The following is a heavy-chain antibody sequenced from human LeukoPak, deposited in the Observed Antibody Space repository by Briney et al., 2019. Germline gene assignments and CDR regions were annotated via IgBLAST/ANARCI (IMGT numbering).Heavy chain of an antibody. J-gene: IGHJ4*02. CDR2: ISGSGGST. D-gene: IGHD2-2*01. Sequence: PGGSLRLSCAASGFTFSSYAMSWVRPAPGKGLEWVSAISGSGGSTYYADSVKGRFTISRDNSKNTLYLQMNSLRAEDTAVYYCAKVMGRYQLPWFDYWGQGTLVTVSS. V-gene: IGHV3-23*01. CDR1: GFTFSSYA. CDR3: AKVMGRYQLPWFDY.